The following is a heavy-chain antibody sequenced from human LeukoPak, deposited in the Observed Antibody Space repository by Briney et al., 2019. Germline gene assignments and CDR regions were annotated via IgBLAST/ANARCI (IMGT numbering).Heavy chain of an antibody. D-gene: IGHD1-14*01. Sequence: GGPLRLSCAASGFTFSNYNMNWVRQAPGKGLEWVSYITSSSSNIFYADSVKSRFTISRDNAKNSLYLQMNSLRAEDTAVYYCARVRDVTNDAFALWGQGTMVTVSS. J-gene: IGHJ3*01. CDR1: GFTFSNYN. V-gene: IGHV3-48*01. CDR3: ARVRDVTNDAFAL. CDR2: ITSSSSNI.